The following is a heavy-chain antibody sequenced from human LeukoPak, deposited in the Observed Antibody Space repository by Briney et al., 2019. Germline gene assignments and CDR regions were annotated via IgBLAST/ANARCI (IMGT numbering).Heavy chain of an antibody. Sequence: GGSLRLSCAASGFTFSTYGMHWVRQAPGKGLEWVAVISYDGSNKYYADSVKGRFTISRDNSKNTLYLQMNSLRAEDTAVYYCAKDRMVTIKSLFDYWGQGTLVTVSS. CDR1: GFTFSTYG. CDR2: ISYDGSNK. V-gene: IGHV3-30*18. CDR3: AKDRMVTIKSLFDY. J-gene: IGHJ4*02. D-gene: IGHD5-24*01.